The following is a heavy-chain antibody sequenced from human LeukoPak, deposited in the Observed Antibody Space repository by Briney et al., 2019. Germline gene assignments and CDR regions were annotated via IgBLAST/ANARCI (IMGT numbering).Heavy chain of an antibody. Sequence: GGSLNLSFAPSEFTSSNYPIHGSPRPPAKGRKWMQIISYDGSNRDCADSVKGRFTISRDNSKNTLYLQVNGLRTEDTAVYYCARRMGATPVGNAFDIWGQGTMVTVSS. CDR1: EFTSSNYP. CDR3: ARRMGATPVGNAFDI. D-gene: IGHD1-26*01. CDR2: ISYDGSNR. V-gene: IGHV3-30-3*01. J-gene: IGHJ3*02.